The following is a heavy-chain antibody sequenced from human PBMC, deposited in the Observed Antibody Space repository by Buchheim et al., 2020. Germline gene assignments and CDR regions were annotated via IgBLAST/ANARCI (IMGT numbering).Heavy chain of an antibody. CDR2: ISDDGTNT. D-gene: IGHD2-15*01. CDR1: GFTSSRYP. Sequence: VQLLESGGGVVQPGKSLRLSCAASGFTSSRYPMHWVRQTPGKGLEWLAGISDDGTNTYYADYARGRFTISRDKNTLFLQMNSLRADDTALYYCAKADDCSGGSCYCFDYWGQGTL. V-gene: IGHV3-30-3*01. J-gene: IGHJ4*02. CDR3: AKADDCSGGSCYCFDY.